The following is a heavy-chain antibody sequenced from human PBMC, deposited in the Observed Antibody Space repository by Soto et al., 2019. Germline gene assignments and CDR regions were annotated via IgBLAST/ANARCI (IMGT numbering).Heavy chain of an antibody. Sequence: EVQLLESGGGLVHPGGSLRLSCAVSGFTFRNDVLSWVRQAPGKGLEWLSGINVGGGSTSYADSVRGRFTTSRDNSKNTVFLQMDSLRAEDTAIYYCAKDREAPIYWGKGTLVSVSS. CDR2: INVGGGST. J-gene: IGHJ1*01. D-gene: IGHD3-3*02. CDR3: AKDREAPIY. CDR1: GFTFRNDV. V-gene: IGHV3-23*01.